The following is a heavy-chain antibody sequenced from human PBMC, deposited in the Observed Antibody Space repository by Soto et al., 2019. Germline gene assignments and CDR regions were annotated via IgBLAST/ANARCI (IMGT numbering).Heavy chain of an antibody. CDR1: GYNFTNYW. CDR3: ARGSYCSGGSCYWFDP. CDR2: IYPGDSDT. J-gene: IGHJ5*01. Sequence: PGESLKISCKGSGYNFTNYWIGWVRQMPGKGLEYMGIIYPGDSDTRYSPSFQGQVTISADKSISTAYLQCSSLRASDTAMYYCARGSYCSGGSCYWFDPWGQGTLVTVSS. V-gene: IGHV5-51*01. D-gene: IGHD2-15*01.